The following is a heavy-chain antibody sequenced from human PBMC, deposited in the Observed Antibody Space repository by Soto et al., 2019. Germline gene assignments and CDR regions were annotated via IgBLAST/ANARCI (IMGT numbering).Heavy chain of an antibody. CDR1: GFTFSSYA. J-gene: IGHJ3*02. CDR3: ARGPLGAWFGEYNPQFDT. CDR2: ISSNGGST. Sequence: GGSLRLSCAASGFTFSSYAMHWVRQAPGKGLEYVSAISSNGGSTYYANSVKGRFTISRDNSKNTLYLQMGSLRAEDMAVYYCARGPLGAWFGEYNPQFDTWGQGTMVTVS. V-gene: IGHV3-64*01. D-gene: IGHD3-10*01.